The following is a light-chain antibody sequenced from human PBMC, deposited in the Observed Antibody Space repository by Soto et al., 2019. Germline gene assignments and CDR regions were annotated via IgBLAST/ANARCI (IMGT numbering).Light chain of an antibody. CDR3: QKYDSAPWT. CDR1: QGIRNN. J-gene: IGKJ1*01. V-gene: IGKV1-27*01. CDR2: AAS. Sequence: DIQMTQSPSSLSASVGDRVTITCRASQGIRNNLAWYQQKPGKVPKVLIYAASTLQSGVPSRFILRVSGTDFTLTISSLQPEDVASYYCQKYDSAPWTFGQGTKVDIK.